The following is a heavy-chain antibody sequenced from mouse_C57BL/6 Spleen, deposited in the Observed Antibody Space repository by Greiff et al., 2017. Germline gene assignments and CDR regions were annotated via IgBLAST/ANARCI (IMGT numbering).Heavy chain of an antibody. J-gene: IGHJ2*01. Sequence: VQLQQSGAELVKPGASVKISCKASGYAFSSYWMNWVKQRPGKGLEWIGQIYPGDGDTNYNGKFKGKATLTADKSSSTAYMQLSSLTSEDSAVYFCVRFITTGVDYFDYWDQGTTLTVSS. CDR2: IYPGDGDT. D-gene: IGHD1-1*01. CDR1: GYAFSSYW. V-gene: IGHV1-80*01. CDR3: VRFITTGVDYFDY.